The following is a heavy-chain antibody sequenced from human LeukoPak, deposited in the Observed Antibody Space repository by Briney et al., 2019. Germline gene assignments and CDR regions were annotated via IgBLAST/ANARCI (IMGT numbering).Heavy chain of an antibody. CDR1: GGTFSSYA. CDR3: ARDPTRITIFGVAMGAFDI. CDR2: IIPIFGTA. Sequence: SVKVSCEASGGTFSSYAISWVRQAPGQGLEWMGRIIPIFGTANYAQKFQGRVTMTRDTSISTAYMELSRLRSDDTAVYYCARDPTRITIFGVAMGAFDIWGQGTMVTVSS. D-gene: IGHD3-3*01. V-gene: IGHV1-69*05. J-gene: IGHJ3*02.